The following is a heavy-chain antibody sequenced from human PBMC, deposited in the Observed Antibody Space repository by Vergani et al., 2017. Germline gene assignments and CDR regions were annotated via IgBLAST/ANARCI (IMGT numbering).Heavy chain of an antibody. Sequence: QVQLQESGPGLVKPSETLSLTCTVSGGSISSYYWNWIRQPPGKGLEWIGYIYYSGSTNYNPSLKSRVTISVDTSKNQFSLKLSSVTAADTAVYYCARGGIAARPYYYYYYMDVWGKGTTVTVSS. V-gene: IGHV4-59*01. D-gene: IGHD6-6*01. CDR3: ARGGIAARPYYYYYYMDV. J-gene: IGHJ6*03. CDR1: GGSISSYY. CDR2: IYYSGST.